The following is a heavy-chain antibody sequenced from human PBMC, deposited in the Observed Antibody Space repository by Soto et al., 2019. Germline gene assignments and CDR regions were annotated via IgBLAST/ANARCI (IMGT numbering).Heavy chain of an antibody. CDR1: RFTFSDYG. CDR2: IWHDGLKK. J-gene: IGHJ4*02. CDR3: ARDRGADASIDF. V-gene: IGHV3-33*01. Sequence: QVQLVESGGGVVQPERSLRLSCVASRFTFSDYGMHWVRQAPGKGREWVAVIWHDGLKKDYVDSVKGRFTVSRDNSKNTLYRQMNSLRVEDTATYYCARDRGADASIDFWGQGTLVTVSS.